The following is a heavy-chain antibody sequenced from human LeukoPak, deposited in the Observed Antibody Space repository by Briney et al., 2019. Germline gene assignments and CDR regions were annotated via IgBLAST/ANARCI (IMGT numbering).Heavy chain of an antibody. V-gene: IGHV3-23*01. CDR3: AKGRTVLNWFDP. Sequence: GGSLRLSCSASGFTFSSYAMTWVRQAPEKGLEWVSAISGSGGSTYYADSVKGRFTISRDDSKNTLYLQMNSLRVEDTAVYYCAKGRTVLNWFDPWGQGTLVTVSS. CDR2: ISGSGGST. CDR1: GFTFSSYA. J-gene: IGHJ5*02. D-gene: IGHD2/OR15-2a*01.